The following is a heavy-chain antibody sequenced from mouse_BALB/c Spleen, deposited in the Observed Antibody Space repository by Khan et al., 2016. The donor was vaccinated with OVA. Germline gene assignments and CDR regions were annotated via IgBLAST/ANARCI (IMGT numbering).Heavy chain of an antibody. D-gene: IGHD4-1*01. CDR2: IDPANGNT. J-gene: IGHJ3*01. Sequence: EVQLQQSGADLVKPGASVKLSCTASGFNIKDTYMHWVKRRPEQGLVWIGRIDPANGNTKYDPKFQGKATITADTSSNTAYLQLSSLTSVDAAVYYCARDYWDVFAYWGQGTLVTVSA. V-gene: IGHV14-3*02. CDR3: ARDYWDVFAY. CDR1: GFNIKDTY.